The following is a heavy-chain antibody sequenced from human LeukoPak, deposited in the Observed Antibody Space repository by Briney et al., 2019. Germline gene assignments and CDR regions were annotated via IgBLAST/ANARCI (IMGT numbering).Heavy chain of an antibody. CDR2: IGAGGTFT. D-gene: IGHD3/OR15-3a*01. J-gene: IGHJ4*02. V-gene: IGHV3-23*01. CDR1: GFTFSSYA. Sequence: GGSLRLSCTASGFTFSSYAMNWVRQAPGKGLEWVSGIGAGGTFTYYADSVKGRFTISRDNSRNTLYLQMSSLRPEDTAVFYCVRRTGNYFDYWGQGTLVTVSS. CDR3: VRRTGNYFDY.